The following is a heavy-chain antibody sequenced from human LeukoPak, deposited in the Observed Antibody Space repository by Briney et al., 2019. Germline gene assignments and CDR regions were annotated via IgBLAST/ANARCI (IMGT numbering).Heavy chain of an antibody. CDR1: GYTFTNYD. CDR2: MNPNNGNA. D-gene: IGHD6-19*01. Sequence: EASVKVSCTASGYTFTNYDINWVRQATGQGLEWMGWMNPNNGNAGYAQKFQDKVTMTRDTSISTAYMELSSLRSEDTAIYYCARGAWYNSAYTALHYFDYWGQGTLVTVSS. CDR3: ARGAWYNSAYTALHYFDY. V-gene: IGHV1-8*01. J-gene: IGHJ4*02.